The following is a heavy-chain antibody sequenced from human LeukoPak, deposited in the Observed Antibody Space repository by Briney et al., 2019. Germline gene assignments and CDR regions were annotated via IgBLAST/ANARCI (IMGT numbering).Heavy chain of an antibody. CDR2: IYHSGST. Sequence: PSETLSLTCAVSGGPISSGGYSWSWIRQPPGKGLEWIGYIYHSGSTYYNPSLKSRVTISVDRSKNQFSLKLSSVTAADTAVYYCARDTPGLGIYAFDIWGQGTMVTVSS. CDR1: GGPISSGGYS. D-gene: IGHD7-27*01. J-gene: IGHJ3*02. CDR3: ARDTPGLGIYAFDI. V-gene: IGHV4-30-2*01.